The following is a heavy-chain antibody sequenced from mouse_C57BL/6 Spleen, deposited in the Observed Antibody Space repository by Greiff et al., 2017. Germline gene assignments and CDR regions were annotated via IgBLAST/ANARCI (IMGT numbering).Heavy chain of an antibody. Sequence: ESGPGLVKPSQSLSLTCSVTGYSITSGYYWNWIRQFPGNKLEWMGYISYDGSNNYNPSLKNRISITRDTSKNQFFLKLNSVTTEDTATYYCARDTDYGSRYFDYWGQGTTLTVSS. CDR2: ISYDGSN. V-gene: IGHV3-6*01. CDR3: ARDTDYGSRYFDY. CDR1: GYSITSGYY. J-gene: IGHJ2*01. D-gene: IGHD1-1*01.